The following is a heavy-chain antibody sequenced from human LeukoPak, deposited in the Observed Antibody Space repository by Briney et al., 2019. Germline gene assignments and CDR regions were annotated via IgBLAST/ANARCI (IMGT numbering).Heavy chain of an antibody. D-gene: IGHD5-24*01. CDR1: GFTFSSYS. Sequence: GGSLRLSCAASGFTFSSYSMNWVRQAPGKGLEWVSSISSSSSYIYYADSVKGRFTISRDNAKNSLYLQMNSLRGEDTAVYYCARDGYNDAFDIWGQGTMVTVSS. J-gene: IGHJ3*02. CDR3: ARDGYNDAFDI. V-gene: IGHV3-21*01. CDR2: ISSSSSYI.